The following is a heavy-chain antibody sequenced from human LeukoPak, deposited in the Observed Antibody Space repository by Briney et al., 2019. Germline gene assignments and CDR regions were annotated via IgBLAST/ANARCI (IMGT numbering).Heavy chain of an antibody. Sequence: PGGSLRLSCAASGFTFSSYAMSWVRQAPGKGLEWVSAISGSGGSTYYADSVKGRFTISRDNSKNTLYLQMNSLRAEDTAVYYCASAGGKGELLLYGAFDIWAKGQWSPSLQ. D-gene: IGHD1-26*01. V-gene: IGHV3-23*01. J-gene: IGHJ3*02. CDR2: ISGSGGST. CDR3: ASAGGKGELLLYGAFDI. CDR1: GFTFSSYA.